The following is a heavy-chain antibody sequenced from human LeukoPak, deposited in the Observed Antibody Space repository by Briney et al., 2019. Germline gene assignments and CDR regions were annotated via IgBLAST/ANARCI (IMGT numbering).Heavy chain of an antibody. D-gene: IGHD3-22*01. Sequence: ASVTVSCKASGYTFTSYYMHWVRQAPGQGLEWMGIINPSGGSTSYAQKFQGRVTMTRDTSTSTVYMELSSLRSEDTAVYYCARDGIADYYDSSGYFPLGWGQGTLVTVSS. J-gene: IGHJ4*02. V-gene: IGHV1-46*01. CDR3: ARDGIADYYDSSGYFPLG. CDR1: GYTFTSYY. CDR2: INPSGGST.